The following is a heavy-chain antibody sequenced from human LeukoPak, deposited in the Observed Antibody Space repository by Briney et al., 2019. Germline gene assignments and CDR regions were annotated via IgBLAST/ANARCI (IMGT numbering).Heavy chain of an antibody. V-gene: IGHV3-30*02. J-gene: IGHJ3*02. CDR3: AKGWIAVAGPDAFDI. CDR1: GFTFSSYG. Sequence: GGSLRLSCAASGFTFSSYGMHWVRQAPGKGLEWVAFIRYDGSNKYYADSVKGRFTISRDNSKNTLYLQMNSLRAEDTAVCYCAKGWIAVAGPDAFDIWGQGTMVTVSS. D-gene: IGHD6-19*01. CDR2: IRYDGSNK.